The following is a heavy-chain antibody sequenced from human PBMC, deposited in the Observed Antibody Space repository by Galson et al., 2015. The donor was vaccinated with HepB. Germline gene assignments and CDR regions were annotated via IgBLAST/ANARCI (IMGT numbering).Heavy chain of an antibody. CDR1: GFTFDDYA. D-gene: IGHD2-21*01. Sequence: SLRLSCAASGFTFDDYAMHWVRQAPGKGLEWVSGISWNSGSIGYADSVKGRFTISRDNAKNSLYLQMNSLRAEDTALYYCAKERGYGDYSFDYWGQGSLVTVSS. V-gene: IGHV3-9*01. J-gene: IGHJ4*02. CDR2: ISWNSGSI. CDR3: AKERGYGDYSFDY.